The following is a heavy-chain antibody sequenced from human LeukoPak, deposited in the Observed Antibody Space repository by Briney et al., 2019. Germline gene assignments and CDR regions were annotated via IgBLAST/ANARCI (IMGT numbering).Heavy chain of an antibody. J-gene: IGHJ5*02. CDR3: ARGFGRP. CDR1: GFTFSSYA. Sequence: GRSLRLSCAASGFTFSSYAMHWVRQAPGKGLEWVANIKQDGSEKYYVDSVKGRFTISRDNAKKSLYLQMNSLRAEDTAVYYCARGFGRPWGQGTLVTVSS. V-gene: IGHV3-7*01. CDR2: IKQDGSEK. D-gene: IGHD3-16*01.